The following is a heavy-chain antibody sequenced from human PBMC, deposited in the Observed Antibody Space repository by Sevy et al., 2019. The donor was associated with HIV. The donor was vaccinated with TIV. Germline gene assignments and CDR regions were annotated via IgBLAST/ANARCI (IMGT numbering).Heavy chain of an antibody. Sequence: ASVKVSCKASGGTFSNYAISWVRQAPGQGLEWMGGFIPMFDTANCARNFQGKVTLTADGSTTTAYMELSSLRSDDTAVYYCAGSYFDSSGYSPLYYYGMDVWGQGTTVTVSS. CDR2: FIPMFDTA. V-gene: IGHV1-69*13. CDR3: AGSYFDSSGYSPLYYYGMDV. CDR1: GGTFSNYA. D-gene: IGHD3-22*01. J-gene: IGHJ6*02.